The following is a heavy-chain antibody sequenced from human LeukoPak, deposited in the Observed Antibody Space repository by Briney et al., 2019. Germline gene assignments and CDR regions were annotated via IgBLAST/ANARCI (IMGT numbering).Heavy chain of an antibody. V-gene: IGHV5-51*01. D-gene: IGHD3-9*01. CDR3: ARRSDISSSPNWFDP. CDR1: GYRLLNHC. CDR2: IHSDDSDT. Sequence: GESLKLHLKGSGYRLLNHCIGWVRQMPGKGLEWMGIIHSDDSDTRYSPSFRGHVTMSVDKSATTAYLQWDTLKASDTAIYYCARRSDISSSPNWFDPGAKGTVVIVSS. J-gene: IGHJ5*02.